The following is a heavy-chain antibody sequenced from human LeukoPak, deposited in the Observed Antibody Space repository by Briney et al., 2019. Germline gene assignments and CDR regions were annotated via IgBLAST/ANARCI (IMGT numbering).Heavy chain of an antibody. CDR2: ISYDGTNK. D-gene: IGHD6-13*01. CDR3: AKESRGAAAGSLDY. Sequence: HPGRSLRLSCAASGFTFSSYAMHWVRQAPGKGLEWVAVISYDGTNKYYADSVKGRFTISRDNSKNTLYLQMNSLRAEDTAVYYCAKESRGAAAGSLDYWGQGTLVTVSS. J-gene: IGHJ4*02. CDR1: GFTFSSYA. V-gene: IGHV3-30*04.